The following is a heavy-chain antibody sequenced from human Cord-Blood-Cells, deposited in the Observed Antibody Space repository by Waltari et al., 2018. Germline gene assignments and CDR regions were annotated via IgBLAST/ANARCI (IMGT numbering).Heavy chain of an antibody. CDR1: GGSFSGYY. J-gene: IGHJ4*02. CDR3: ARVNWGPYYFDY. D-gene: IGHD7-27*01. CDR2: INHSGST. Sequence: QVQLQQWGAGLLKPSETLSLTCAVYGGSFSGYYWSWIRQPPGKGLEWIGEINHSGSTNYNPSLKSRVTISVDTSKNQFSLKLSSVTAADTAVYYCARVNWGPYYFDYWGQGTLVTVSS. V-gene: IGHV4-34*01.